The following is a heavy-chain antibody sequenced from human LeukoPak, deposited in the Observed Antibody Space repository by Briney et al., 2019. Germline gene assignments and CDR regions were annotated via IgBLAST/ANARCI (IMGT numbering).Heavy chain of an antibody. CDR3: ARASSGSLWGPFDY. V-gene: IGHV4-34*01. J-gene: IGHJ4*02. D-gene: IGHD3-22*01. CDR2: INHSGST. Sequence: SETLSLTCAVYGGSFSGYYWSWIRQPPGKGLEWIGEINHSGSTNYNPSLKSRVTISVDRSKNQFSLKLSSVTAADTAVYYCARASSGSLWGPFDYWGQGTLVTVSS. CDR1: GGSFSGYY.